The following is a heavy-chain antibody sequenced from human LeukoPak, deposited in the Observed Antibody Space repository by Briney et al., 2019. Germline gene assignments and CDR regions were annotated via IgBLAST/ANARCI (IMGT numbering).Heavy chain of an antibody. J-gene: IGHJ4*02. D-gene: IGHD5-12*01. CDR1: GFTFSSYA. CDR3: AKDLDIVATIIGN. V-gene: IGHV3-23*01. CDR2: VSGSGGST. Sequence: PGGSLRLSCAASGFTFSSYAMSWVRQAPGKGLEWVSGVSGSGGSTYYADSVKGRFTISRDNSKNTLYLQMNSLRAEDMAVYYCAKDLDIVATIIGNWGQGTLVTVSS.